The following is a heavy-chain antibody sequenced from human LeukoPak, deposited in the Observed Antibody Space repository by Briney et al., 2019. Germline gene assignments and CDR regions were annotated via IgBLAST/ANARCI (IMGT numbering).Heavy chain of an antibody. Sequence: ASVKVSCKASGYTFTSYGISWARQAPGQGLEWMGWINPNSGGTNYAQKFQGRVTMTRDTSISTAYMELSRLRSDDTAVNYCARGTITIFGVATYYFDYWGQGTLVTVSS. V-gene: IGHV1-2*02. CDR2: INPNSGGT. CDR3: ARGTITIFGVATYYFDY. J-gene: IGHJ4*02. CDR1: GYTFTSYG. D-gene: IGHD3-3*01.